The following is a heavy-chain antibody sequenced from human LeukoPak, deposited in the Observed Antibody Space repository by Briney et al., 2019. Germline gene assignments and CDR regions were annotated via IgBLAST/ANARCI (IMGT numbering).Heavy chain of an antibody. CDR3: ARGGLLGELSSQFDY. CDR2: IYYSGST. CDR1: GGSISSYY. D-gene: IGHD3-16*02. Sequence: SETLSLTCTVSGGSISSYYWSWIRQPPGKGLEWIGYIYYSGSTNYNPSLKSRVTISVDTSKNQFSLKLSSVTAADTAVYYCARGGLLGELSSQFDYWGQGTLVTVSS. J-gene: IGHJ4*02. V-gene: IGHV4-59*01.